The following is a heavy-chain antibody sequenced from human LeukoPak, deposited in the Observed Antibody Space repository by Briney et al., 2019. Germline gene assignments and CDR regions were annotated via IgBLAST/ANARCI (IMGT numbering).Heavy chain of an antibody. CDR3: AREAVAGTGWFDP. J-gene: IGHJ5*02. CDR1: GGSVSSGSYY. D-gene: IGHD6-19*01. CDR2: IYYSGST. V-gene: IGHV4-61*01. Sequence: SETLSLTCTVSGGSVSSGSYYWSWIRQPPGKGLEWIGDIYYSGSTSYNPSLKSRVTISVDTSKNQFSLKLSSVTAADTAVYYCAREAVAGTGWFDPWGQGTLVTVSS.